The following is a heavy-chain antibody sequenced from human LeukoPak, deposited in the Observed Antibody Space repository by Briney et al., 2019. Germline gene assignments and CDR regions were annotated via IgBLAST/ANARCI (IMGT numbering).Heavy chain of an antibody. CDR2: ISAYNGNT. CDR1: GYTFTSYG. J-gene: IGHJ4*02. D-gene: IGHD3-22*01. V-gene: IGHV1-18*01. Sequence: ASVKVSCKASGYTFTSYGISWVRQAPAQGLEWMGWISAYNGNTNYAQKLQGRVTMTTDTSTSTAYMELRSLRSDDTAVYYCAREYYYDSSGYNIDYWGQGTLVTVSS. CDR3: AREYYYDSSGYNIDY.